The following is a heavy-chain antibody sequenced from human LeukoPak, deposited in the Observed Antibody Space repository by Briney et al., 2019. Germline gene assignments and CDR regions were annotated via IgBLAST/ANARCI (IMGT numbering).Heavy chain of an antibody. CDR1: GFTFNDYY. CDR2: VSSGSSTI. J-gene: IGHJ6*04. D-gene: IGHD3-10*02. V-gene: IGHV3-11*04. CDR3: AELGITMIGGV. Sequence: PGGSLRLSCAASGFTFNDYYMSWIRQAPGKALEWVSYVSSGSSTIYYADSVKGRFTVSRDNGKRSLYLHMNSLRAEDTAMYYCAELGITMIGGVWGKGTTVTISS.